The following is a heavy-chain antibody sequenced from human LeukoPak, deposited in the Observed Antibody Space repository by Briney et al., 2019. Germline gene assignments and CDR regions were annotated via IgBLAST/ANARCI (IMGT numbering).Heavy chain of an antibody. CDR3: ARGRRWATDLDY. J-gene: IGHJ4*02. CDR1: GGSFSGYY. CDR2: INHSGST. Sequence: PSETLSLTCAVYGGSFSGYYWSWIRQPPGKGLEWIGEINHSGSTNYNPSLKSRVTISVDTSKNQFSLKLSSVTAADMAVYYCARGRRWATDLDYWGQGTLVTVSS. D-gene: IGHD5-12*01. V-gene: IGHV4-34*01.